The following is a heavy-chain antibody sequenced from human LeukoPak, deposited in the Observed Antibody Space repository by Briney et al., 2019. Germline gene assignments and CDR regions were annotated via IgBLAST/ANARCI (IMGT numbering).Heavy chain of an antibody. CDR3: ARFSSSLYGPQDY. Sequence: PSETLSLTCTVSGGSISSSGHYWGWIRQPPGKGLEWIGSISSSGSTYYNPSLKSRVTISVDTSKNQFSLKLSSVTAADTAVYCCARFSSSLYGPQDYWGQGTLVTVSS. D-gene: IGHD6-6*01. V-gene: IGHV4-39*07. CDR2: ISSSGST. J-gene: IGHJ4*02. CDR1: GGSISSSGHY.